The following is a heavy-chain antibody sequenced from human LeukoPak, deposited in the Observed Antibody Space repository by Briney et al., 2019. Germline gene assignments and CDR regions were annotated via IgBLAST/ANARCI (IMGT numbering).Heavy chain of an antibody. CDR1: GGSISSSRYY. D-gene: IGHD3-22*01. Sequence: SETLSLTCTVSGGSISSSRYYGGWLRQPPGKGLEWIGSKYYSGSTYYNPSLKNRVTISVDTSKNQFSLKLSSVTAADTAVYFCARGPYSYDSSGAFDIWGQGTMVTVSS. V-gene: IGHV4-39*01. CDR3: ARGPYSYDSSGAFDI. CDR2: KYYSGST. J-gene: IGHJ3*02.